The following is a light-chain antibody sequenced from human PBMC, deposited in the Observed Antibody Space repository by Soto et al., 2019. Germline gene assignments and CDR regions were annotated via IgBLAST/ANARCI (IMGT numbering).Light chain of an antibody. Sequence: QSALTQLPSVSGSPGQSVAISCTGTSSDVGNYNRVSWFQQPPGTAPKLMIYEVNNRPSGVPDRFSGSKSGNTASLTISGLQADDEGDYYCSSYTSSDTWVFGGGTKLTVL. CDR2: EVN. CDR3: SSYTSSDTWV. J-gene: IGLJ3*02. V-gene: IGLV2-18*02. CDR1: SSDVGNYNR.